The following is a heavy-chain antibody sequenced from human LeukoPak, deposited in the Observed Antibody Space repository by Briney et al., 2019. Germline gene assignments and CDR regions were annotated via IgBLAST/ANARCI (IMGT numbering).Heavy chain of an antibody. D-gene: IGHD2-15*01. CDR1: GGTFSSYA. V-gene: IGHV1-69*04. J-gene: IGHJ6*02. CDR2: IIPILGIA. CDR3: ARRACSGGSCYFGSDYYYGMDV. Sequence: GASVKVSCKASGGTFSSYAISWVRQAPGQGLEWMGRIIPILGIANYAQKFQGRVTITADKSTSTAYMELSSLRSEDAAVYYCARRACSGGSCYFGSDYYYGMDVWGQGTTVTVSS.